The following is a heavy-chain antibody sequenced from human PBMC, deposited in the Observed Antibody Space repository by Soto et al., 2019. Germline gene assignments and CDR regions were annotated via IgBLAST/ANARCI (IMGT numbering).Heavy chain of an antibody. CDR3: ARGPIVAVAHVDY. Sequence: GGSLRLSCAASGFTFNTYPMHWVRQAPGKGLEWVAAVSADGKHEFYADSVKGRFTISRDNSKDTLYLQMNSLRIDDTALYYCARGPIVAVAHVDYWGRGTLVTVSS. V-gene: IGHV3-30*04. D-gene: IGHD3-22*01. J-gene: IGHJ4*02. CDR2: VSADGKHE. CDR1: GFTFNTYP.